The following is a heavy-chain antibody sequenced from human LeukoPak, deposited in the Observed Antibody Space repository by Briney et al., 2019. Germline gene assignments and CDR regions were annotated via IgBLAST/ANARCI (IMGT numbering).Heavy chain of an antibody. Sequence: GGSLRLSCAASGITFSNYWMSWVRQAPWKGLEWVANINLDGSDKNYVDSVKGRFTVSRDNAKDSLYLQMNSLRAEDTADCASLYGSGPNWFDPWGQGTLVTVSS. CDR3: LYGSGPNWFDP. CDR2: INLDGSDK. V-gene: IGHV3-7*01. CDR1: GITFSNYW. D-gene: IGHD3-10*01. J-gene: IGHJ5*02.